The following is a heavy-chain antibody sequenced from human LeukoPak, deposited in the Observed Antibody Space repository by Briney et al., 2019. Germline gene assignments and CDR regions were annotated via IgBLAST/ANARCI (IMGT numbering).Heavy chain of an antibody. CDR2: INWNGDST. J-gene: IGHJ4*02. CDR1: GFIFYDYG. CDR3: ARDLRVVITGSFDS. D-gene: IGHD3-22*01. Sequence: GGSLTLSCAASGFIFYDYGWIWVRQAPGKGLEWVSGINWNGDSTDYADSVKGRFTISRDNAKNSLYLQMNSLRAEDTALYYCARDLRVVITGSFDSCGRGTLVTVSS. V-gene: IGHV3-20*04.